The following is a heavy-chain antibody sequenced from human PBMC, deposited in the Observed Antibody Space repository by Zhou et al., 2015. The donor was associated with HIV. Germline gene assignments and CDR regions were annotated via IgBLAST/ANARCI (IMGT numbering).Heavy chain of an antibody. CDR1: GFIFQNYV. D-gene: IGHD3-9*01. CDR3: TRVKLPGRHFDWLVSPVAY. J-gene: IGHJ4*02. V-gene: IGHV3-74*01. Sequence: DVELVESGGDLVRPGGSLRLSCRGSGFIFQNYVFHWVRHVPGKGLAWVARVSFDGRRTDYADAVQGRFTISRDNAKKTLYLQMNNLRVEDTGVYYCTRVKLPGRHFDWLVSPVAYWGQGTQVTVAS. CDR2: VSFDGRRT.